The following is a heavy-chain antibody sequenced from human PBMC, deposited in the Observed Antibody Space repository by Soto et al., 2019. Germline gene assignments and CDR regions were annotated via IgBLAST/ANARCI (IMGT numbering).Heavy chain of an antibody. CDR3: MRDGTYNWF. V-gene: IGHV3-66*01. D-gene: IGHD1-1*01. CDR1: GFVVGDNY. J-gene: IGHJ4*02. CDR2: IYSNGAT. Sequence: QLVTSGGTLVQPGGSLRLSCAASGFVVGDNYLRWFRQAPGKGLEWVSLIYSNGATFYADSAKGRFTISRDNSKNTVYLQMTSLRAEDTAVYYCMRDGTYNWFGGRGTLVTVSS.